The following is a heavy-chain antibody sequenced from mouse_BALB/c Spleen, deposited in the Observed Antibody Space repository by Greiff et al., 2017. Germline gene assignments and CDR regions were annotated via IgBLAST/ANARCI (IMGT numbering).Heavy chain of an antibody. CDR1: GFTFSSYA. Sequence: DVKLQESGGGLVKPGGSLKLSCAASGFTFSSYAMSWVRQSPEKRLEWVAEISSGGSYTYYPDTVTGRFTISRDNAKNTLYLEMSSLRSEDTAMYYCARKDYRSSSWFAYWGQGTLVTVSA. CDR2: ISSGGSYT. J-gene: IGHJ3*01. V-gene: IGHV5-9-4*01. CDR3: ARKDYRSSSWFAY. D-gene: IGHD2-14*01.